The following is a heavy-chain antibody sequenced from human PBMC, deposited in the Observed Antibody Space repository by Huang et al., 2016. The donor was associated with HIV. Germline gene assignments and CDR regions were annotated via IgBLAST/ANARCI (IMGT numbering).Heavy chain of an antibody. CDR3: ATKTAGMDI. J-gene: IGHJ6*02. V-gene: IGHV3-7*03. CDR2: IRQDESEK. Sequence: VESGGRLVQPGGSIRLSCVGSTFRFGAYWMSCVRQPPGKGLEWVANIRQDESEKYYVDSVKGRFNISRDNAKKVVFLEMNNVRVEDTATYFCATKTAGMDIWGQGTTVTVS. D-gene: IGHD1-7*01. CDR1: TFRFGAYW.